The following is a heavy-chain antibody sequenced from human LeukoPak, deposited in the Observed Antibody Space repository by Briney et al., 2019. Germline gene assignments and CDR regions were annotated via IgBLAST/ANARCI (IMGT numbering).Heavy chain of an antibody. D-gene: IGHD3-9*01. V-gene: IGHV3-15*01. CDR1: GFTFSNAW. Sequence: PGGSLRLSCAASGFTFSNAWMTWVRQAPGKGLEWVGRIKRKGDGGTPDYAAPVAGRFTISRDDSKNTLYLQMNSLKIEDTAVYYCTTDSDILTGYYRGAFDIWGQGTMVTVSP. J-gene: IGHJ3*02. CDR3: TTDSDILTGYYRGAFDI. CDR2: IKRKGDGGTP.